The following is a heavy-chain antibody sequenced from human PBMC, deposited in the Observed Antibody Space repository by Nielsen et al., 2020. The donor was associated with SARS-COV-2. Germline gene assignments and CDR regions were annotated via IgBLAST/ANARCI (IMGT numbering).Heavy chain of an antibody. V-gene: IGHV3-11*04. CDR3: AGAATTATSVIGY. D-gene: IGHD4-17*01. Sequence: GESLTISCAASGFTFSDYYMSWIRQAPGKGLEWVSYISSSGSTIYYADSVKGRFTISRDNAKNSLYLQMNSLRAEDTAVYFCAGAATTATSVIGYWGQGTLVTVSS. CDR2: ISSSGSTI. CDR1: GFTFSDYY. J-gene: IGHJ4*02.